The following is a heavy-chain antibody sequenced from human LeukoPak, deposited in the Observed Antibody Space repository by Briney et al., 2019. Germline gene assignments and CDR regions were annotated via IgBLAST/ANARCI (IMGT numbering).Heavy chain of an antibody. Sequence: ASVKVSCKASGYTFTSYAMHWVRQAPGQRLEWMGWINAGNGNTKYSQKFQGRVTITRDTSASTAYMELSSLRSEDTAVYYCARVSSSSWYSLYYYYGTDVWGQGTTVTVSS. CDR3: ARVSSSSWYSLYYYYGTDV. D-gene: IGHD6-13*01. V-gene: IGHV1-3*01. CDR1: GYTFTSYA. CDR2: INAGNGNT. J-gene: IGHJ6*02.